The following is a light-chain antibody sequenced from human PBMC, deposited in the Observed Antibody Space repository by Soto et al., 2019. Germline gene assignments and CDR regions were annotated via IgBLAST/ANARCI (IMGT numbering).Light chain of an antibody. CDR1: QDINRC. J-gene: IGKJ1*01. V-gene: IGKV1-5*01. CDR3: QGYNTSSGT. CDR2: DAS. Sequence: DIQMTQSPSTMSASVGDTVTITCRAIQDINRCLAWYQQKSGKAPRLLIYDASNLESGVPTRFSGTGFGTEFSLTISSLQPDDFATSYCQGYNTSSGTFGQGTKVEI.